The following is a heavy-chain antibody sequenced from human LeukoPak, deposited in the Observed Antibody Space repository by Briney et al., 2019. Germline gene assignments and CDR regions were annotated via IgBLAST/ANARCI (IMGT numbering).Heavy chain of an antibody. D-gene: IGHD3-22*01. CDR1: GGTFSSYA. V-gene: IGHV1-69*05. CDR2: IIPIFGTA. J-gene: IGHJ4*02. Sequence: SVKVSCKASGGTFSSYAISRVRQAPGQGLEWMGGIIPIFGTANYAQKFQGRVTITTDESTSPAYMELSSLRSEDTAVYYCAREHLVTQSLYYYVSSGYIDYWGQGALVTVSS. CDR3: AREHLVTQSLYYYVSSGYIDY.